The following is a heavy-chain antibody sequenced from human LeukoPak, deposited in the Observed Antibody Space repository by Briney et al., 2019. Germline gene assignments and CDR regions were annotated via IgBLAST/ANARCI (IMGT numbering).Heavy chain of an antibody. Sequence: SETLSLTCAVYGGSFSGYYWSWILQPPGKGLEWIGEINHSGSTNYNPSLKSRVTISVDTSKNQFSLKLSSVTAADTAVYYCARVTMVRGVITNYGMDVWGKGTTVTVSS. D-gene: IGHD3-10*01. CDR1: GGSFSGYY. V-gene: IGHV4-34*01. CDR2: INHSGST. J-gene: IGHJ6*04. CDR3: ARVTMVRGVITNYGMDV.